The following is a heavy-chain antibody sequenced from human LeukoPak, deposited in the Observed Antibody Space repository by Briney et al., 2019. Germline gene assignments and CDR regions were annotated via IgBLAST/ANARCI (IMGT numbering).Heavy chain of an antibody. J-gene: IGHJ4*02. CDR2: IGSAGGSI. CDR1: GFIFSSYG. D-gene: IGHD2/OR15-2a*01. CDR3: AKRGEVSTYYYFES. V-gene: IGHV3-NL1*01. Sequence: GGSLRLSCAASGFIFSSYGMHWVRQAPGKGLEWLSTIGSAGGSIFYADSVKGRFTISRDNSKSTLFLQMDSLRVEDTALYYCAKRGEVSTYYYFESWGQGALVTVSS.